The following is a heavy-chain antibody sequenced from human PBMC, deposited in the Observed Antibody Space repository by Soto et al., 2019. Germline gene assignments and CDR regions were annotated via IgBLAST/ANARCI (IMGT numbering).Heavy chain of an antibody. D-gene: IGHD2-2*01. Sequence: EVQLVESGGGLVQPGGSLRLSCAASGFTFSAYSMNWVRQAPGKGLEWVSFIGSTGSGTYYADSVMGRFTISRDNARNSVYLQMDSLRADDTAVYHCARARPASGPAYAFDIWGQGTVVTVSS. CDR1: GFTFSAYS. J-gene: IGHJ3*02. CDR3: ARARPASGPAYAFDI. CDR2: IGSTGSGT. V-gene: IGHV3-48*04.